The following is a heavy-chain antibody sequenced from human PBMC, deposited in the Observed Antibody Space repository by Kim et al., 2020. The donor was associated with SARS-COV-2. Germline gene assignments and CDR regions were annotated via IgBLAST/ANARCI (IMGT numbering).Heavy chain of an antibody. J-gene: IGHJ5*02. Sequence: YADSVKGRFTISRDTSKNMVYLQMNNLRAEDRAVYYCARDYGGTYNWFDPWGQGTLVTVSS. V-gene: IGHV3-53*01. CDR3: ARDYGGTYNWFDP. D-gene: IGHD4-17*01.